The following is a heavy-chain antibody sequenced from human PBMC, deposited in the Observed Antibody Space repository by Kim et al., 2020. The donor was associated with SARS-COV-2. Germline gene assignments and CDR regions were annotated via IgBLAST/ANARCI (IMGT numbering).Heavy chain of an antibody. V-gene: IGHV3-73*01. CDR3: TRIPATTLAFWDAFDV. Sequence: SVKGRFTISRDDSKNTAYLEMSGLKTEDTALYYCTRIPATTLAFWDAFDVWGQGTMVTVSS. D-gene: IGHD1-1*01. J-gene: IGHJ3*01.